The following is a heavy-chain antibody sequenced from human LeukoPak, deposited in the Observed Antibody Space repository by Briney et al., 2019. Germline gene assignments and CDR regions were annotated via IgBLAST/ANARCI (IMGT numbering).Heavy chain of an antibody. D-gene: IGHD2-2*02. CDR2: INQDGSDK. CDR1: GFSFSTYW. J-gene: IGHJ3*02. Sequence: PGGSLRLSCAASGFSFSTYWMSWVRQAPGKGLEWVANINQDGSDKNYLDSVKGRFTISRDNAQNSLYLQTNSLRAEDAAVFYSARGGYTFEICGQGTMVTVSS. V-gene: IGHV3-7*01. CDR3: ARGGYTFEI.